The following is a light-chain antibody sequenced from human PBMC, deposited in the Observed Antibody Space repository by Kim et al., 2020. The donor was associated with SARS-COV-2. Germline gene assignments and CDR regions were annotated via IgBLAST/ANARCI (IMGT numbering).Light chain of an antibody. CDR3: SSYTTSATFV. CDR1: SSDVGAYNY. J-gene: IGLJ1*01. CDR2: DVT. V-gene: IGLV2-14*01. Sequence: QSALTQPASVSGSPGQSITIPCSGSSSDVGAYNYVSWFQQYPDKAPKLTIYDVTKRPSGISDRFSGSKSGNTASLTISGLQAEDEADCYCSSYTTSATFVFGTGTKVTVL.